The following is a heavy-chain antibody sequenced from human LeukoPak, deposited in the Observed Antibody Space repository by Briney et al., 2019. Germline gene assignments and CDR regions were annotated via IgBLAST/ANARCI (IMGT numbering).Heavy chain of an antibody. V-gene: IGHV3-21*01. CDR3: AGDYEGNLAFDI. J-gene: IGHJ3*02. CDR1: GFTFSNYA. D-gene: IGHD4-23*01. Sequence: PGGSLRLSCAASGFTFSNYAMNWVRQAPGKGLEWVSSISSSSTYIYYADSLEGRFTISRDNVRNSLYLQMNSLRAEDTAVYYCAGDYEGNLAFDIWGQGTMVTVSS. CDR2: ISSSSTYI.